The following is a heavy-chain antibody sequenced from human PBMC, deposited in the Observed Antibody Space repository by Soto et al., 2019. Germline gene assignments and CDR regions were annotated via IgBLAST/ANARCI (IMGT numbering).Heavy chain of an antibody. V-gene: IGHV1-2*02. CDR1: GYTFTGYY. CDR2: INPNSGGT. CDR3: AGPRYSSGWYDDAFDI. D-gene: IGHD6-19*01. J-gene: IGHJ3*02. Sequence: GASVKVSCKASGYTFTGYYMHWVRQAPGQGLEWMGWINPNSGGTNYAQKFQGRVTMTRDTSISTAYMELSRLRSDDTAVYYCAGPRYSSGWYDDAFDIWGQGTMVTVSS.